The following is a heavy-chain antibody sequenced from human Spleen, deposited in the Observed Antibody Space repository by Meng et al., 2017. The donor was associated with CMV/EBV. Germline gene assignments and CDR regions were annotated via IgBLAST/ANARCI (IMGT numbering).Heavy chain of an antibody. Sequence: CAASGFTFSDYYMSWIRQAPGKGLQWVSYISSSGSAIYYADSVKGRFTISRDNAKNSLYLQMNSLRAEDTAVYYCAIERHYFDTSGSHWGQGTLVTVSS. D-gene: IGHD3-22*01. J-gene: IGHJ4*02. CDR3: AIERHYFDTSGSH. V-gene: IGHV3-11*04. CDR2: ISSSGSAI. CDR1: GFTFSDYY.